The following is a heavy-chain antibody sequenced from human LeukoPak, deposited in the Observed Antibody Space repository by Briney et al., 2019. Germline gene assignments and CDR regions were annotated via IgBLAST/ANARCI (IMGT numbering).Heavy chain of an antibody. CDR2: ISAYNGNT. CDR1: GYTFTSYG. V-gene: IGHV1-18*01. D-gene: IGHD3-10*01. J-gene: IGHJ4*02. Sequence: GASVKVSCKASGYTFTSYGISWVRQAPGQGLEWMGWISAYNGNTNYAQKLQGRVTMTTDTSTSTAYMELRSLRSDDTAVYYCARGKEVITMLRGLKPGYYFDYWGQGTLVTVSS. CDR3: ARGKEVITMLRGLKPGYYFDY.